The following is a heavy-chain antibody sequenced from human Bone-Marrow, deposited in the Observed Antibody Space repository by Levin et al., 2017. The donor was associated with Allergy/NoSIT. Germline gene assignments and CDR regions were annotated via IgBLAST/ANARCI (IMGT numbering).Heavy chain of an antibody. Sequence: GGSLRLSCAASGFTFSGYAMSWVRQAPGKGLEWVSTISGSGAGTYYTDSVQGRFTISRDNSKNSLYLQMSSLRAEDTVIYYCTRDQYARGEGSLDYWGQGTLVTVSS. V-gene: IGHV3-23*01. J-gene: IGHJ4*02. CDR2: ISGSGAGT. CDR3: TRDQYARGEGSLDY. CDR1: GFTFSGYA. D-gene: IGHD3-10*01.